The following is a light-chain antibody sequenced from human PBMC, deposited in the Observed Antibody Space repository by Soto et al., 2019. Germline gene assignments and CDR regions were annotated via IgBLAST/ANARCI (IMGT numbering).Light chain of an antibody. J-gene: IGKJ1*01. CDR1: QTISSW. V-gene: IGKV1-5*03. CDR2: KAS. Sequence: DIQMTQSPSTLSGSVGDRVTITCRASQTISSWLAWYQQKPGKAPKLLIYKASTLKSGVPSRFSGSGSGTVFTLTISSLQPVDFATYYCQQYNSYSPWTFGQGTKVDIK. CDR3: QQYNSYSPWT.